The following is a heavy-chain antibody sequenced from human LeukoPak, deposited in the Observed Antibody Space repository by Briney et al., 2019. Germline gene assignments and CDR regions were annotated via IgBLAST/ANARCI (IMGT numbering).Heavy chain of an antibody. CDR1: GFRFDDYA. CDR2: ITWNSASL. Sequence: GGSLRLSCEVSGFRFDDYAMHWVRQAPGKGLEWVSGITWNSASLDNADSVKGRFTISRDNAKNSLYLQMNSLRTEDTALYYCAKGSPFTVSTDYFDFWGQGTLVTVSS. CDR3: AKGSPFTVSTDYFDF. D-gene: IGHD4-17*01. J-gene: IGHJ4*02. V-gene: IGHV3-9*01.